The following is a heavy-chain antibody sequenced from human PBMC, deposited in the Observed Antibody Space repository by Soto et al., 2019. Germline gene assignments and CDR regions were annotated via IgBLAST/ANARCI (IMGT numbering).Heavy chain of an antibody. CDR3: ARGDTVTTSPDY. CDR2: IWYDGSNK. CDR1: GFTFSSYG. Sequence: VQLVESGGGVVQPGRSLRLSCAASGFTFSSYGMHWVRQAPGKGLEWVAVIWYDGSNKYYADSVKGRFTISRDNSKNTLYLQMNSLRAEDTAVYYCARGDTVTTSPDYWGQGTLVTVSS. J-gene: IGHJ4*02. V-gene: IGHV3-33*01. D-gene: IGHD4-17*01.